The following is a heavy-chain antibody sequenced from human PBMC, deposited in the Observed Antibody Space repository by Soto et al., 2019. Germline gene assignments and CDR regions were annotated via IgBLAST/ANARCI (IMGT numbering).Heavy chain of an antibody. J-gene: IGHJ6*02. CDR2: INAGNGNT. V-gene: IGHV1-3*01. D-gene: IGHD3-16*01. CDR3: ARDKGLGNPSAYYYYGMDV. CDR1: GYTFTSYA. Sequence: ASVKVSCKASGYTFTSYAMHWVRQAPGQRLEWMGWINAGNGNTKYSQKFQGRVTITRDTSASTAYMELSSLRSEDTAVYYCARDKGLGNPSAYYYYGMDVWGQGTKVTVSS.